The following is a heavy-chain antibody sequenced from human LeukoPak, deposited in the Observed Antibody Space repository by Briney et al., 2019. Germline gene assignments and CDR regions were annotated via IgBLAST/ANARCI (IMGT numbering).Heavy chain of an antibody. CDR2: IYRGDST. CDR3: ARDPGLPNGMAV. V-gene: IGHV3-66*01. J-gene: IGHJ6*02. CDR1: GFTVSSDY. Sequence: GGSLTLSCAASGFTVSSDYMSWVRQAPGKGLEWVSTIYRGDSTYYADSVKGRFTISRDNSKNTLYLQLNSLRAEDTAVYYCARDPGLPNGMAVWGQGTTVTVSS.